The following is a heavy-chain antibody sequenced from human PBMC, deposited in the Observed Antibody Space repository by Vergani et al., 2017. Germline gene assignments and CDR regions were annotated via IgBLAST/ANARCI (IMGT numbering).Heavy chain of an antibody. Sequence: LEESGGGSVKPGGSLRLSCAASGFKFSDRHMSWIRQAPGKGLEWVSHISPGASTVSYTDSVTGRFTVSRDNDNNSLTLDMTTLRVEDTAVYYCAKNPGIATTRHYYAMDVWGQGTTVTVSS. CDR3: AKNPGIATTRHYYAMDV. CDR1: GFKFSDRH. CDR2: ISPGASTV. J-gene: IGHJ6*02. V-gene: IGHV3-11*04. D-gene: IGHD6-13*01.